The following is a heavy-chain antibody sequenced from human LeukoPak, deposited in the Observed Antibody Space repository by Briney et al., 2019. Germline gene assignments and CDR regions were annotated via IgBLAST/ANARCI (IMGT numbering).Heavy chain of an antibody. Sequence: GGSLRLSCAGSGFIFSDYVMSWVRQAPGKGLEWVSASGTGGRTYYADSVKGRYTISRDNAKNSLYLQMNSLRAEDTAVYYCARDFYGGLGYWGQGTLVTVSS. D-gene: IGHD4-23*01. CDR3: ARDFYGGLGY. CDR2: SGTGGRT. V-gene: IGHV3-23*01. CDR1: GFIFSDYV. J-gene: IGHJ4*02.